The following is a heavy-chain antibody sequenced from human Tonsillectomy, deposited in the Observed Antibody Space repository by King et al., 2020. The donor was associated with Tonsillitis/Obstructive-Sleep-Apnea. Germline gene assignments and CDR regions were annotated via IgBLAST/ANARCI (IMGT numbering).Heavy chain of an antibody. D-gene: IGHD3-3*01. CDR2: INHSGST. J-gene: IGHJ4*02. CDR1: GGSFSGYY. Sequence: VQLQQWGAGLLKPSETLSLTCAVYGGSFSGYYWSWIRQPPGKGLEWIGEINHSGSTNYNPSLKSRVTISVDTSKNQFSLKLSSVTAADTAVYYCARAKYDFWSGSATYYFDYWGQGTLVTVSS. CDR3: ARAKYDFWSGSATYYFDY. V-gene: IGHV4-34*01.